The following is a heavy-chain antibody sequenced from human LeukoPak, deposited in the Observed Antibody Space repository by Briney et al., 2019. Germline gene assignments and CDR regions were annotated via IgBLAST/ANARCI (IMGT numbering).Heavy chain of an antibody. D-gene: IGHD1-26*01. V-gene: IGHV3-48*02. Sequence: PGGSLRLSCAASGFTFSTYSMNWVRQAPGRGLEWVSYISSSSSTIYYADSVKGRFTISRDNAKNSLFLQMNSLRDEDTAVYYCARDRVGVTSDYFDYWGQGFLVTVSS. J-gene: IGHJ4*02. CDR2: ISSSSSTI. CDR1: GFTFSTYS. CDR3: ARDRVGVTSDYFDY.